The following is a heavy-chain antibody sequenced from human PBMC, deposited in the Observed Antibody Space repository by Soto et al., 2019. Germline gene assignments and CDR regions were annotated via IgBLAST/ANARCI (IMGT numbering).Heavy chain of an antibody. D-gene: IGHD2-21*02. CDR1: GGTFSSYA. Sequence: QVQLVQSGAEVKKPGSSVKVSCKASGGTFSSYAISWVRQAPGQGLEWMGGIITIFGTANYAQKFQGRVTITADESTSTAYMELSSLRSEDTAVYYCARAYCGGDCYPSGEYGMDVWGQGTTVTVSS. CDR3: ARAYCGGDCYPSGEYGMDV. V-gene: IGHV1-69*01. J-gene: IGHJ6*02. CDR2: IITIFGTA.